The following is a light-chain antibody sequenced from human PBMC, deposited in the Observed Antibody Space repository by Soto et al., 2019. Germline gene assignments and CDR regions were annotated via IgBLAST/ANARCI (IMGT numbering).Light chain of an antibody. CDR3: SSFTSSMTNV. Sequence: QSALTQPASVSGSPGQSITISCTGTSSDVGGYNSVSWYQVHPGKAPKLIPYDVGDRPSGVSYRFSGSKSGNTASLTISGLQAADEADYFCSSFTSSMTNVFGSGTKVTV. CDR2: DVG. CDR1: SSDVGGYNS. V-gene: IGLV2-14*03. J-gene: IGLJ1*01.